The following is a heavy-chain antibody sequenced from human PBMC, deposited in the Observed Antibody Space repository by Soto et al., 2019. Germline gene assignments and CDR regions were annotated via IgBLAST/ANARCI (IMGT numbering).Heavy chain of an antibody. Sequence: PGGSLRLSCAASGFTFSNAWMSWVGQAPGKGLEWVGRIKSITEGGTTDYAAPVKGRFTISRDDSKNTLHLQMNSLKTEDTAVYYCTFLVLVAARGSYWGQGTLVTDSS. J-gene: IGHJ4*02. CDR3: TFLVLVAARGSY. D-gene: IGHD2-15*01. V-gene: IGHV3-15*01. CDR1: GFTFSNAW. CDR2: IKSITEGGTT.